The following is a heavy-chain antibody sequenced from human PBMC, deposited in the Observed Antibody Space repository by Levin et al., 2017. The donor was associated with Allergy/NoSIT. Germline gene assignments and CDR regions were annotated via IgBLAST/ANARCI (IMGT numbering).Heavy chain of an antibody. CDR3: ARGPRYYDILTGYYMGDYYYYMDV. CDR1: GGSFRGYY. V-gene: IGHV4-34*01. CDR2: INHSGST. D-gene: IGHD3-9*01. J-gene: IGHJ6*03. Sequence: SQTLSLTCAVYGGSFRGYYWSWIRQPPGKGLEWIGEINHSGSTNYNPSLKSRVTISVDTSKNQFSLKLSSVTAADTAVYYCARGPRYYDILTGYYMGDYYYYMDVWGKGTTVTVSS.